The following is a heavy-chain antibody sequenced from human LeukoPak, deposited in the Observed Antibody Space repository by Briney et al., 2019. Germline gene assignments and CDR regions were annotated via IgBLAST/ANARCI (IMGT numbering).Heavy chain of an antibody. CDR1: GFTFSSYA. CDR3: ARDRTVVAYTGPYYYYYYGMDV. J-gene: IGHJ6*02. D-gene: IGHD2-15*01. CDR2: ISYDGSNK. Sequence: PGGSLRLSCAASGFTFSSYAMHWVRQAPGKGLEWVAVISYDGSNKYYADSVKGRFTISRDNSKNTLYLQMNSLRAEDTAVYYCARDRTVVAYTGPYYYYYYGMDVWGQGTTATVSS. V-gene: IGHV3-30-3*01.